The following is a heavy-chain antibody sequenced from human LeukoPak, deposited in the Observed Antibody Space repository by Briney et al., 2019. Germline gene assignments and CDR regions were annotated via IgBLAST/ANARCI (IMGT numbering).Heavy chain of an antibody. CDR3: ARDKAVAGTIHYHYYYMDV. V-gene: IGHV1-46*03. J-gene: IGHJ6*03. Sequence: ASVKVSCKASGYTFTSYYMHWVRQAPGQGLEWMGIINPSGGSTSYAQKFQGRVTMTRDTSTSTVYMELSSLISEDTAVYYCARDKAVAGTIHYHYYYMDVWGKGTTVTVSS. D-gene: IGHD6-19*01. CDR2: INPSGGST. CDR1: GYTFTSYY.